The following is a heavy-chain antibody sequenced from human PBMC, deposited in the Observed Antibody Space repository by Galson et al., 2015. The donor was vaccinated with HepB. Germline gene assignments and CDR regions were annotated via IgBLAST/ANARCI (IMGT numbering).Heavy chain of an antibody. J-gene: IGHJ4*02. CDR2: VWYDGSNK. V-gene: IGHV3-33*01. D-gene: IGHD3-9*01. Sequence: SLRLSCAASGFTFISYGMGWVRQAPDKGLEWVAVVWYDGSNKFYGDSVQGRFIISRDNSKNTLYLQMNSLRGEDTAVYYCARGGYDLLTGYSYWGQGTLVTVSS. CDR3: ARGGYDLLTGYSY. CDR1: GFTFISYG.